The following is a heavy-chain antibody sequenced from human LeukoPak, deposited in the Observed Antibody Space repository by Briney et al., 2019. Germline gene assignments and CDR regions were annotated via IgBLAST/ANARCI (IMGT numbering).Heavy chain of an antibody. CDR3: ARDPGSVAAAGY. V-gene: IGHV1-2*02. D-gene: IGHD6-13*01. CDR2: INPNSGGT. CDR1: GYTFTGYY. Sequence: SVKVSCKASGYTFTGYYMHWVRQAPGQGLEWMGWINPNSGGTNYAQKFQGRVTMTRDTSISTAYMELSRLRSDDTAVYYCARDPGSVAAAGYWGQGTLVTVSS. J-gene: IGHJ4*02.